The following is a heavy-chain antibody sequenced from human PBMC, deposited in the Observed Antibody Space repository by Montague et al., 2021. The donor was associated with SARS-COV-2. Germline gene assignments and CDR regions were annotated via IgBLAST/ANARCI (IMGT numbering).Heavy chain of an antibody. CDR2: INLSEST. J-gene: IGHJ6*02. CDR1: GGSLSGYY. D-gene: IGHD3-10*01. Sequence: SETLSLTCTVSGGSLSGYYWCWIRQPPGPGLEWVWIINLSESTKSYPSLTSRTTISVDTSKSQFSLKLSSVTAADTAVYYCARVRYYGSGTSLGMDVWGQGTTVTVSS. V-gene: IGHV4-34*01. CDR3: ARVRYYGSGTSLGMDV.